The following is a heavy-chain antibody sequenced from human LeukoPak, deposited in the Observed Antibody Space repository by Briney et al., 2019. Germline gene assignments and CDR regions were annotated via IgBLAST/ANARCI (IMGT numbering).Heavy chain of an antibody. Sequence: ASVKVSCKASGGTFSSYAISWVRQAPGQGLEWMGGIIPIFGTANYAQTFQGRVTITTDESTSTAYMELSSLRSEDTAVYYCASRSVLMVYAPDAFDIWGQGTMVTVSS. V-gene: IGHV1-69*05. J-gene: IGHJ3*02. CDR3: ASRSVLMVYAPDAFDI. D-gene: IGHD2-8*01. CDR2: IIPIFGTA. CDR1: GGTFSSYA.